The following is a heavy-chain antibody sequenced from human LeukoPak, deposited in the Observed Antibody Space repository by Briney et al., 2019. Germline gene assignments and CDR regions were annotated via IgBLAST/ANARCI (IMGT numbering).Heavy chain of an antibody. CDR1: GYTFTSYY. CDR2: INPSGGST. D-gene: IGHD6-25*01. CDR3: ARDGSPRGCYYYGMDV. Sequence: ASVKVSCKASGYTFTSYYMHWVRQAPGQGLEWMGIINPSGGSTSYAQKFQGRVTMTRDTSTSTVYMELSSLRSEDTAVYYCARDGSPRGCYYYGMDVWGQGTTVTVSS. V-gene: IGHV1-46*01. J-gene: IGHJ6*02.